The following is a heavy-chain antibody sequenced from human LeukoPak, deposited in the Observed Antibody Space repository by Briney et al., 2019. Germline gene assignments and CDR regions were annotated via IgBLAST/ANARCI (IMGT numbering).Heavy chain of an antibody. D-gene: IGHD2-2*01. Sequence: GGSLRLSCAASGFTFSSYSMNWVRQAPGKGLEWVSSISSSSSYIYYADSVKGRFTISRDNAKNSLYLQMNSLRAEDTAVYYCARDSILEYQLLGVDYYYYMDVWGKGTTVTVSS. CDR3: ARDSILEYQLLGVDYYYYMDV. CDR1: GFTFSSYS. CDR2: ISSSSSYI. J-gene: IGHJ6*03. V-gene: IGHV3-21*01.